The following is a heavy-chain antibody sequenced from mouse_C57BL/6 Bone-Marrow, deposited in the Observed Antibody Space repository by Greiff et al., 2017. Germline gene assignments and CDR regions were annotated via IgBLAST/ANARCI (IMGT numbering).Heavy chain of an antibody. J-gene: IGHJ2*01. CDR3: ASSYYYGSSYVGYYFDY. D-gene: IGHD1-1*01. Sequence: VQLQQSGPELVKPGASVKISCKASGYAFSSSWMNWVKQRPGKGLEWIGRIYPGDGDTNYNGKFKGKATLTADKSSSPAYMQLSSLTSEDSAVYFCASSYYYGSSYVGYYFDYWGQGTTLTVSS. CDR2: IYPGDGDT. CDR1: GYAFSSSW. V-gene: IGHV1-82*01.